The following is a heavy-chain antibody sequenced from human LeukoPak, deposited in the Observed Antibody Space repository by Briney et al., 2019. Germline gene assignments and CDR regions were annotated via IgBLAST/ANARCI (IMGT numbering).Heavy chain of an antibody. CDR1: GGSISSYY. D-gene: IGHD3-10*01. CDR3: ARDLGSGSYPADAFDI. V-gene: IGHV4-59*01. Sequence: SETLSLTCTVSGGSISSYYWSWIRQPPGKGLEWIGYIYYSGSTNYNPSLKSRVTISVDTSKNQFSLKLSSVTAADTAVYYCARDLGSGSYPADAFDIWGQGTMVTVSS. CDR2: IYYSGST. J-gene: IGHJ3*02.